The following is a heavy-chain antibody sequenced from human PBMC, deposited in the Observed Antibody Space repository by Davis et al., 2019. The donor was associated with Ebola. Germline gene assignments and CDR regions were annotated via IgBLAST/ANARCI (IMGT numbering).Heavy chain of an antibody. CDR2: IKHSGST. J-gene: IGHJ6*02. D-gene: IGHD4-23*01. CDR3: ARDRWPNLASYYGMDV. CDR1: GGSFSGYY. V-gene: IGHV4-34*01. Sequence: SETLSLTCAVYGGSFSGYYWSWIRQPPGKGLEWIGEIKHSGSTNYNPSLKSRVTISVDTSKNQFSLKLSSVTAADTAVFYCARDRWPNLASYYGMDVWGQGTTVTVSS.